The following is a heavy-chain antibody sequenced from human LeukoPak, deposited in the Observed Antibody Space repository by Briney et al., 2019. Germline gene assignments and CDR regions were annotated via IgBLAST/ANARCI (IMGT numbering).Heavy chain of an antibody. D-gene: IGHD3-10*01. CDR3: ATEVLITMVRGVDVDY. V-gene: IGHV1-8*01. CDR1: GYTFTSYD. J-gene: IGHJ4*02. Sequence: ASVKLSRKASGYTFTSYDITWVRQATGQGLEWMGWINPNSGNTGYAQKFQGRVTMTEDTSTDTAYMELSSLRSEDTAVYYCATEVLITMVRGVDVDYWGQGTLVTVSS. CDR2: INPNSGNT.